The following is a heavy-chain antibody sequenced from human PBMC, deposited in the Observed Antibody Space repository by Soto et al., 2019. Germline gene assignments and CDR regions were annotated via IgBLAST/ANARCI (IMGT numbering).Heavy chain of an antibody. CDR2: INHSGST. D-gene: IGHD5-18*01. Sequence: SETLSLTCAVYGGSFSGYYWSWIRQPPGKGLEWIGEINHSGSTNYNPSLKSRVTMSVDTSKNQFSLKLNSVTAADTAVCYCASQALDTAIFDYWGQGTLVTVSS. CDR3: ASQALDTAIFDY. V-gene: IGHV4-34*01. CDR1: GGSFSGYY. J-gene: IGHJ4*02.